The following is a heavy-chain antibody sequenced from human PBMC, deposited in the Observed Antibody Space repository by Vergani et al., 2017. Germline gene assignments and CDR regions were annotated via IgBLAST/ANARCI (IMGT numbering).Heavy chain of an antibody. V-gene: IGHV1-69*01. CDR1: GYTFTSYD. CDR3: ASQTYYYDSVWFDP. D-gene: IGHD3-22*01. CDR2: IIPIFGTA. J-gene: IGHJ5*02. Sequence: QVQLVQSGAEVKKPGASVKVSCKASGYTFTSYDINWVRQATGQGLEWMGWIIPIFGTANYAQKFQGRVTITADESTSTAYMELSSLRSEDTAVYYCASQTYYYDSVWFDPWGQGTLVTVSS.